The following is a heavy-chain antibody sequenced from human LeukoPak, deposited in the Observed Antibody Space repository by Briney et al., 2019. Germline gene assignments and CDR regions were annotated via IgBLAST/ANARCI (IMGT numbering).Heavy chain of an antibody. CDR1: GGSTSSYY. Sequence: SETLSLTCTVSGGSTSSYYWSWIRQPPGKGLEWIGYTYYSGSTNYNPSLKSRVTISVDTSKNQFSLKLSSVTAADTAVYYCARGGSSWYEFDPWGQGTLVTVSS. J-gene: IGHJ5*02. V-gene: IGHV4-59*01. CDR3: ARGGSSWYEFDP. D-gene: IGHD6-13*01. CDR2: TYYSGST.